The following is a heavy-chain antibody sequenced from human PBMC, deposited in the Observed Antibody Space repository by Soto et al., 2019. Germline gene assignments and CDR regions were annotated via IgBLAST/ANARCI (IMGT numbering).Heavy chain of an antibody. J-gene: IGHJ4*02. CDR1: GYSFSDYT. V-gene: IGHV3-48*02. Sequence: GGSLRLSCAASGYSFSDYTMNWVRQATGEGLEWVSYISKCCGTKSYADSVKGRVTISRDNAKSSLFLQMNSLRDEDTPLYYCARDLNWAFDYWGQGILVTVSS. CDR3: ARDLNWAFDY. D-gene: IGHD7-27*01. CDR2: ISKCCGTK.